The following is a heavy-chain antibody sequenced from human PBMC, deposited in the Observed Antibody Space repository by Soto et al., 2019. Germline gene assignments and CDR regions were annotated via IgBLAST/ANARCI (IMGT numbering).Heavy chain of an antibody. J-gene: IGHJ6*02. Sequence: PGGSLRLSCAASGFTFSSYEMNWVRQAPGKGLDWVSYISSSGSTIYYADSVKGRFTISRDNAKNSLYLQMNSLRAEDTAVYYCARANSVVVPAPIIYYYYYGMDVWGQGTTVTVSS. CDR3: ARANSVVVPAPIIYYYYYGMDV. CDR1: GFTFSSYE. D-gene: IGHD2-2*01. CDR2: ISSSGSTI. V-gene: IGHV3-48*03.